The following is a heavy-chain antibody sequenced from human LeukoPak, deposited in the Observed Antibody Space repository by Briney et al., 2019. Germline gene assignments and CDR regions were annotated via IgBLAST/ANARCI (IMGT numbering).Heavy chain of an antibody. CDR2: ISTYNGNT. J-gene: IGHJ4*02. Sequence: ASVKVSCKASAYTFTSYGFSWVRQAPGQGLEWMGWISTYNGNTAYAQNFQGRITMTTDTPTNTAYMELRSLKSDDTAVYYCATDVGLYKSSSPPFDYWGQGTLVTVSS. D-gene: IGHD1-14*01. CDR3: ATDVGLYKSSSPPFDY. V-gene: IGHV1-18*01. CDR1: AYTFTSYG.